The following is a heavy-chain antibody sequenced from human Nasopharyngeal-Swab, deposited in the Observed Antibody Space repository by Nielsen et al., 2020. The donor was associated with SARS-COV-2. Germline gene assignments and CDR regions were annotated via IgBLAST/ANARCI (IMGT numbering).Heavy chain of an antibody. J-gene: IGHJ6*02. V-gene: IGHV6-1*01. Sequence: WIRQSPSRGLEWLGRTYYRSKWYNDYAVPVKSRITINPDTSKNQFSLQLNSVTPEDTAVYYCARDGIAAAGYYYYYYGMDVWGQGTTVTVSS. D-gene: IGHD6-13*01. CDR3: ARDGIAAAGYYYYYYGMDV. CDR2: TYYRSKWYN.